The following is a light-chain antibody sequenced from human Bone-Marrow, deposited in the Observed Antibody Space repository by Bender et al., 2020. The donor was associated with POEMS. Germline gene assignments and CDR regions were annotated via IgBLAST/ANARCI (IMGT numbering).Light chain of an antibody. CDR3: QSYDNSLGGWV. Sequence: QSVLTQPPSVSGAPGQRVTISCTGNISNIGAAYHVHWYQQVPGAAPKLLIYADTSRPPGVPDRFSGSRSGNTASLTISGLQAEDEADYYCQSYDNSLGGWVFGGGTKLTVL. J-gene: IGLJ3*02. CDR1: ISNIGAAYH. V-gene: IGLV1-40*01. CDR2: ADT.